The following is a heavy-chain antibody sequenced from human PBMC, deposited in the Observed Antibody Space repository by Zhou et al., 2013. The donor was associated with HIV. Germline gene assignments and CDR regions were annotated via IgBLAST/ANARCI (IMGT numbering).Heavy chain of an antibody. CDR1: GGTFSSYA. Sequence: QVQLVQSGAEVKKPGSSVKVSCKASGGTFSSYAISWVRQAPGQGLEWMGGIIPMFGTANYAQKFQGRVTITADESTSTAYMELSSLTSDDTAIYYCTALLTTVTTVLNRLDPWGQGTLVTVSS. J-gene: IGHJ5*02. CDR3: TALLTTVTTVLNRLDP. V-gene: IGHV1-69*12. D-gene: IGHD4-17*01. CDR2: IIPMFGTA.